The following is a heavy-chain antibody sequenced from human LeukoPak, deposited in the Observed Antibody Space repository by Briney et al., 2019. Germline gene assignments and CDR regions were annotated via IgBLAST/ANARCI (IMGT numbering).Heavy chain of an antibody. J-gene: IGHJ3*01. CDR2: VRGGGGVT. Sequence: GGSLRLSCVASGFTFSNYAMTWFRQTPGKGLEWVSSVRGGGGVTVYADSVKGRFITSRDNSKNILYLQMNSLRAEGTAIYYCAKDYYGSGSYFTVGFDVWGQGTLVTVSS. CDR3: AKDYYGSGSYFTVGFDV. CDR1: GFTFSNYA. V-gene: IGHV3-23*01. D-gene: IGHD3-10*01.